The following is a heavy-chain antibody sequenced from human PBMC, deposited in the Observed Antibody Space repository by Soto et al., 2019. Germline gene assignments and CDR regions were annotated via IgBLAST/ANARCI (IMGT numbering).Heavy chain of an antibody. CDR3: AKDRDGAAAGPTKFYGMDV. CDR2: ISGSGDST. CDR1: GFTFSSYA. J-gene: IGHJ6*02. D-gene: IGHD6-13*01. V-gene: IGHV3-23*01. Sequence: EVQLLESGGGLVQPGGSLRLSCAASGFTFSSYAMSWVRQAPGKGLEWVSVISGSGDSTYYADSVRGRFTISRDNSKNPLYLQMNSLRAKEPAVYYCAKDRDGAAAGPTKFYGMDVGGQGTTVTVSS.